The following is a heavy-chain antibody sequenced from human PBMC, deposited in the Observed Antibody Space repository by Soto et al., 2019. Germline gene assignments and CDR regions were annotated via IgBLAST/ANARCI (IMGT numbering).Heavy chain of an antibody. CDR1: GYPFNTYY. D-gene: IGHD2-21*02. CDR2: IHPSGGGS. CDR3: ARGGHIAVVTDSFDS. J-gene: IGHJ4*02. Sequence: EASVKVSCKSSGYPFNTYYLHWVRQAPGQGLEWMGMIHPSGGGSTYAQKFLGRVTMTMDSSTSTVFMEFTSLRSADTAVYYCARGGHIAVVTDSFDSWGQGTLVTVSS. V-gene: IGHV1-46*02.